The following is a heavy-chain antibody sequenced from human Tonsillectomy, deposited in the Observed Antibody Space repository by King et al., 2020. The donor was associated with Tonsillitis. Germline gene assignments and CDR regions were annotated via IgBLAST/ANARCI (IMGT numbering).Heavy chain of an antibody. CDR3: VRDNYFDSAGYYYGMDV. CDR2: IYHTGST. D-gene: IGHD3-10*01. J-gene: IGHJ6*02. Sequence: QLQESGAGLVKPSQTLSLICAVSGDSLSSGGNSWSWIRLPPGKGLEWIGYIYHTGSTRYNPSLKSRVTMAVDTVKNQFSLRLSSVTAADTAVYYCVRDNYFDSAGYYYGMDVWGQGTTVTVTS. V-gene: IGHV4-30-2*01. CDR1: GDSLSSGGNS.